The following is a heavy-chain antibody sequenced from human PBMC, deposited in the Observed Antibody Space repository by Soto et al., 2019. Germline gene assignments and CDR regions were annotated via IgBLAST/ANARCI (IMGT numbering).Heavy chain of an antibody. Sequence: QVQLQESGPGLVKPSQTLSLTCTVSGGSISSGGYYWSWIRQHPGKGLEWIGYIYYSGSTYYNPSLKSRXTIXVXKSKNQFSLKLSSVTAADTAVYYCASTYGDSDAFDIWGQGTMVTVSS. CDR3: ASTYGDSDAFDI. CDR2: IYYSGST. D-gene: IGHD4-17*01. CDR1: GGSISSGGYY. J-gene: IGHJ3*02. V-gene: IGHV4-31*03.